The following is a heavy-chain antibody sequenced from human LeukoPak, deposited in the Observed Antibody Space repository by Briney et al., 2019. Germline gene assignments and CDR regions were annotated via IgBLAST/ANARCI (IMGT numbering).Heavy chain of an antibody. D-gene: IGHD3-22*01. Sequence: SETLSLTCTVSGGSISSYYWSWIRQPPGKGLEWIGYIYYSGSTNYNPSLKSRVTMSVDTSKNQFSLKLSSVTAADTAVYYCARDDSSGYYGLQIYNYFDYWGQGTLVTVSS. J-gene: IGHJ4*02. CDR2: IYYSGST. CDR1: GGSISSYY. V-gene: IGHV4-59*12. CDR3: ARDDSSGYYGLQIYNYFDY.